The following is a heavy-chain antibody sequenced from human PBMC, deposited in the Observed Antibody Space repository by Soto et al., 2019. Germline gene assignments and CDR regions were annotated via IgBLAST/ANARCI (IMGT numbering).Heavy chain of an antibody. CDR2: ISSSSSTI. CDR3: ARVGITIFGVVIDPYGMDV. CDR1: GFTFSSYS. Sequence: PGGSLRLSCAASGFTFSSYSMNWVRQAPGKGLEWVSYISSSSSTIYYADSVKGRFTISRDNAKNSLYLQMNSLRDEDTAVYYCARVGITIFGVVIDPYGMDVWGQGTTVNVSS. V-gene: IGHV3-48*02. J-gene: IGHJ6*02. D-gene: IGHD3-3*01.